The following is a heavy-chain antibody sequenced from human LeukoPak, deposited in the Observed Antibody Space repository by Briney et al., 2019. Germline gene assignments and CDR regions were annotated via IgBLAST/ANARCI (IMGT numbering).Heavy chain of an antibody. V-gene: IGHV4-31*03. J-gene: IGHJ5*02. Sequence: SQTLSLTCTVSGGSISSGGYYWSWIRQHPGKGLEWIGYIYYSGSTYYNPSLKSRVTISIDTSKNQFSLKLGSVTAADTAVYYCARDSGDWFDPWGQGTLVTVSS. CDR3: ARDSGDWFDP. CDR1: GGSISSGGYY. CDR2: IYYSGST.